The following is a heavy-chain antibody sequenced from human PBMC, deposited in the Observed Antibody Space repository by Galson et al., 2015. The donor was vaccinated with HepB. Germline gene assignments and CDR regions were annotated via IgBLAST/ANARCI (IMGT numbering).Heavy chain of an antibody. J-gene: IGHJ6*02. V-gene: IGHV4-30-4*01. Sequence: TLSLTCSVSVSGGSISSGDYYWSWIRQPPGKGLEWIGYIYYSGTTYYNPSLKSRVTISVDTSKNQFSLKLSSVTAADTAVYYCARVAYYGSRSYYPYYYYYGMDVWGQGTTVTVSS. D-gene: IGHD3-10*01. CDR3: ARVAYYGSRSYYPYYYYYGMDV. CDR1: GGSISSGDYY. CDR2: IYYSGTT.